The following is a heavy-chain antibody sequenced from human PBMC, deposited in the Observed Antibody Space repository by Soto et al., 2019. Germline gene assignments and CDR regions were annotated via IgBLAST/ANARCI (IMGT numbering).Heavy chain of an antibody. J-gene: IGHJ4*02. CDR1: GFTFSRYG. V-gene: IGHV3-30*18. CDR3: AKEGPFYYFDF. D-gene: IGHD2-8*01. Sequence: QVQLVESGGGVVQPGRSLRLSCAASGFTFSRYGMHWVRQAPGKGLEWVAVISYDGSNKYYADSVKGRFTISRDNSKNTLYLQMNSLRAEDTAVYYCAKEGPFYYFDFWFQGTLVTVS. CDR2: ISYDGSNK.